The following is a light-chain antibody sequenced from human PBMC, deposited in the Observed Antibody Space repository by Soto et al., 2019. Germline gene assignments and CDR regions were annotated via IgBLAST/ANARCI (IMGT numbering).Light chain of an antibody. CDR3: QQYSNLPIT. CDR2: GAS. Sequence: EIVLTQSPGTLSLSPGERGTLSYRASQSVSSSYLAWFQQKPGHAPRLLIYGASSRATGIPDRFSGSGSGTDFTLTISRLEPEDFAVYYCQQYSNLPITFGHGTRLEIK. J-gene: IGKJ5*01. CDR1: QSVSSSY. V-gene: IGKV3-20*01.